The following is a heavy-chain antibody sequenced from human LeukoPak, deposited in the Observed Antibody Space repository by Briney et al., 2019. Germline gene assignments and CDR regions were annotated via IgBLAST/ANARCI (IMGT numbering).Heavy chain of an antibody. J-gene: IGHJ4*02. CDR3: ARDYENLTGSKTRFHY. V-gene: IGHV1-18*01. Sequence: GASVKVSCKASGYTFTNYGISWVRQAPGQGLEWMGWISAYNGNTNYAQKLQGRVTMTTDTSTSTAYMELRRLRSDDTAVYYCARDYENLTGSKTRFHYWGQGTLVTVSS. CDR1: GYTFTNYG. CDR2: ISAYNGNT. D-gene: IGHD3-9*01.